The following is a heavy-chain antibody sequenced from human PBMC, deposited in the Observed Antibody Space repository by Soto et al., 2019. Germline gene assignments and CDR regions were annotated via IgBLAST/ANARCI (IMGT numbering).Heavy chain of an antibody. CDR3: ARYGVPVVPAAISWFDP. D-gene: IGHD2-2*02. V-gene: IGHV1-18*03. J-gene: IGHJ5*02. CDR2: ISAYNGNT. CDR1: GYTFTSYG. Sequence: ASVKVSCKASGYTFTSYGISCVRQAPGQGLEWMGWISAYNGNTNYTQKLQGRVTMTTDTSTSTAYMELRSLRSDDMAVYYCARYGVPVVPAAISWFDPWGQGTLVTVSS.